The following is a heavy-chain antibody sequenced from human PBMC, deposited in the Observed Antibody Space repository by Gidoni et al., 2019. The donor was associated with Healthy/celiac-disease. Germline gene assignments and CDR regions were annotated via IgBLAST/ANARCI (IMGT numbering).Heavy chain of an antibody. CDR1: GFTFSSYW. CDR2: INSDGSST. J-gene: IGHJ6*02. Sequence: ELQLVESGGGFVQPGGSLRLSCSASGFTFSSYWMHWGRQAPGKGLVWVSRINSDGSSTSYADSVKGRFTSSRDNAKNTLYLQMNSLRAEDTAVEYCAREGPRAARYDYDGMDVWGQGTTVTVSS. CDR3: AREGPRAARYDYDGMDV. V-gene: IGHV3-74*01. D-gene: IGHD6-13*01.